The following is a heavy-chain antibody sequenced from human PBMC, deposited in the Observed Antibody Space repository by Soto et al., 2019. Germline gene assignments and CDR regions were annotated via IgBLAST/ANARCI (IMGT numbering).Heavy chain of an antibody. CDR1: GFTFSDFW. V-gene: IGHV3-7*01. CDR2: IKGDGSEK. Sequence: GGSLRLSCEASGFTFSDFWMRCVRPALGKGLEWVANIKGDGSEKRYVDSVRGRFTISRDNAKNSVYLQMNSLRADDTALYYCGRDEVRNGVGVWGQGIKVTVSS. J-gene: IGHJ6*02. CDR3: GRDEVRNGVGV.